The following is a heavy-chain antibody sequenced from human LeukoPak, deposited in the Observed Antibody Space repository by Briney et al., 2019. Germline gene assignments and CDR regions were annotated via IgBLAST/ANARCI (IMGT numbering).Heavy chain of an antibody. CDR2: IYSGGRT. CDR1: GFTVSSNY. V-gene: IGHV3-66*01. D-gene: IGHD5-18*01. Sequence: GGSLRLSCAASGFTVSSNYMNWVRQAPGKGLEWVSVIYSGGRTYYADSVKGRFTISRDNSKNTLYLQMNSLRAEDTAVYYCAKDVASTAMATWGQGTLVTVSS. CDR3: AKDVASTAMAT. J-gene: IGHJ5*02.